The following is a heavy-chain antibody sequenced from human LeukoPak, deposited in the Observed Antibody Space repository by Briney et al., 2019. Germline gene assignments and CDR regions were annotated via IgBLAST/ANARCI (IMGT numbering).Heavy chain of an antibody. Sequence: GGSLRLSCAASGFTFSSYWMSWVRQAPGKGLEWVANIKQDGSEKYYVDSVKGRFTISRDNSKNSLYLQMNSLRAEDTALYYCAKDIGYGDGVYYYYYYMDVWGKGTTVTVSS. CDR2: IKQDGSEK. V-gene: IGHV3-7*03. J-gene: IGHJ6*03. CDR3: AKDIGYGDGVYYYYYYMDV. D-gene: IGHD4-17*01. CDR1: GFTFSSYW.